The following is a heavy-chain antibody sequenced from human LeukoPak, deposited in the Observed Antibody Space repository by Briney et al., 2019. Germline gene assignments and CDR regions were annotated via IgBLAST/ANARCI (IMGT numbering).Heavy chain of an antibody. J-gene: IGHJ4*02. Sequence: SETLSLTCTVSGGSISSGGYYWSWIRQPPGKGLEWIGYIYHSGSTYYNPSLKSRVTISVDRSKNQFSLKLSSVTAADTAVYYCARGIAVAGMGFDYWGQGTLVTVSS. V-gene: IGHV4-30-2*01. CDR1: GGSISSGGYY. D-gene: IGHD6-19*01. CDR3: ARGIAVAGMGFDY. CDR2: IYHSGST.